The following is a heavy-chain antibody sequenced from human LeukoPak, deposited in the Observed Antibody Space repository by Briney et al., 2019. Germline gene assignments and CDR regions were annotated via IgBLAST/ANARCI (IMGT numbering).Heavy chain of an antibody. V-gene: IGHV4-59*12. D-gene: IGHD1-1*01. CDR1: GGSISSYY. J-gene: IGHJ4*02. Sequence: SETLSLTCTVSGGSISSYYWSWIRQPPGKGLEWIGYIYYSGSTNYNPSLKSRVTISVDTSKNQFSLKLSSVTAADTAVYYCARVEGNDYFDYWGQGTLVTVSS. CDR2: IYYSGST. CDR3: ARVEGNDYFDY.